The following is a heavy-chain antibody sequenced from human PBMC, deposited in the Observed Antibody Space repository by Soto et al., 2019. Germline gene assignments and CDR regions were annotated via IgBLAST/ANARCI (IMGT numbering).Heavy chain of an antibody. D-gene: IGHD2-21*01. CDR2: IYPGDSDT. J-gene: IGHJ4*02. CDR3: ASGDGPHRFDY. Sequence: GESLKISCTGSGYSFNRYWIGWVRQMSGKGLEWMGIIYPGDSDTRYSPSFQGQVTISADKSISTAYLQWSSLKASDTAMYYCASGDGPHRFDYWGQGTLVTSPQ. V-gene: IGHV5-51*01. CDR1: GYSFNRYW.